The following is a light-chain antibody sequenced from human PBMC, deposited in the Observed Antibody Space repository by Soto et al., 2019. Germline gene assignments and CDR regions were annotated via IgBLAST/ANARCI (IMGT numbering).Light chain of an antibody. J-gene: IGLJ2*01. Sequence: QSALTQPASVSGSPGQSITISCTGTSSDVGGYDYVSWYQQYPGKVPKLMIYEVTYRPSGVSNRFSGSKSGNTASLTISGLQAEDEADYYCSSYTSGSSYVLFGGGTQLTVL. CDR3: SSYTSGSSYVL. CDR2: EVT. V-gene: IGLV2-14*01. CDR1: SSDVGGYDY.